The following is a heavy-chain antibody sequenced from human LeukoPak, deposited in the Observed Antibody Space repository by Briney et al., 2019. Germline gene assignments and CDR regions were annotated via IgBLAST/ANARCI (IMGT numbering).Heavy chain of an antibody. CDR3: EKGGYASSWYWHFDL. Sequence: GGSLRLSCAASGFTFSNYGMHWVRQAPGKGLEWVAVISYDGSETHYADSVKGRFTISRDNSKNTLYLQVNSLRADDTAVYYCEKGGYASSWYWHFDLWGRGTLVTVSS. D-gene: IGHD6-13*01. J-gene: IGHJ2*01. CDR1: GFTFSNYG. V-gene: IGHV3-30*18. CDR2: ISYDGSET.